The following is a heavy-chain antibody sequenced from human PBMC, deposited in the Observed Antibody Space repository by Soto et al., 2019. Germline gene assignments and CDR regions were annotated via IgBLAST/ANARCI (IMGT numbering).Heavy chain of an antibody. Sequence: QMQLVQSGAAVKKPGSSVKVSCKASGGTLSSFINYPINWVRQAPGQGLDWMGGIVPNVGTVNYAQKFQGRVTITADKSTGTAYMELSSLRSEDTALYYCARRDTSGFLRYFDNCGQGTLVTVSS. V-gene: IGHV1-69*06. D-gene: IGHD3-3*01. CDR1: GGTLSSFINYP. J-gene: IGHJ4*02. CDR2: IVPNVGTV. CDR3: ARRDTSGFLRYFDN.